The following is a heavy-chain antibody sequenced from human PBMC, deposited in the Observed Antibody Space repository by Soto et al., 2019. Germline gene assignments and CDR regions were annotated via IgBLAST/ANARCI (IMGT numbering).Heavy chain of an antibody. Sequence: NPSETLSLTCTVSGGSISSYYWSWIRQPPGKGLEWIGYIYYSGSTNYNPSLKSQVTISVDTSKNQFSLKLSSVTAADTAVYYCARESGQQLHYWGQGTLVTVSS. CDR3: ARESGQQLHY. D-gene: IGHD6-13*01. CDR2: IYYSGST. CDR1: GGSISSYY. V-gene: IGHV4-59*01. J-gene: IGHJ4*02.